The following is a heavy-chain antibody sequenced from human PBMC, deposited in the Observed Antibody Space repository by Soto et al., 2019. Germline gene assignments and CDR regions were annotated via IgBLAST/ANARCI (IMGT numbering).Heavy chain of an antibody. CDR1: GGSISSSNW. Sequence: SETLSLTCAVSGGSISSSNWWSWVRQPPGKGLEWIGYIYNTGSTYYNPSLKSRGTISVDTSKNQFSLKLTSVTAADTAVYYCARGVDTSMIPFAPWGQGTLVNGSS. CDR2: IYNTGST. CDR3: ARGVDTSMIPFAP. D-gene: IGHD5-18*01. V-gene: IGHV4-4*02. J-gene: IGHJ5*02.